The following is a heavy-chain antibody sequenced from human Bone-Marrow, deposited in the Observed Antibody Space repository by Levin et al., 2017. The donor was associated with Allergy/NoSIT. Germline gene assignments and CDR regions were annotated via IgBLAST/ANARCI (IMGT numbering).Heavy chain of an antibody. Sequence: GESLKISCRASGYIFTNYWIGWVRQKPGKGLEWMGVIYPGDSDTKYSPSFQGHVTISADKSITTAYLQWNSLKASDTAMYYCARANNVASAGSFDVWGQGALVTVSS. CDR1: GYIFTNYW. CDR3: ARANNVASAGSFDV. J-gene: IGHJ4*02. V-gene: IGHV5-51*01. CDR2: IYPGDSDT. D-gene: IGHD6-13*01.